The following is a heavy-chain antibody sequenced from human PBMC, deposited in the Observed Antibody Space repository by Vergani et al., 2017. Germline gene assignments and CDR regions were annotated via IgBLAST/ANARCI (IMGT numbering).Heavy chain of an antibody. J-gene: IGHJ5*01. D-gene: IGHD3-9*01. Sequence: EVQLLESGGNLIQPGGSLRLSCGASGFTFSSYAMTWVRLAPGKGLQWVSAISGSGGITFYTDSVKGRFTISRDNAQNTLYLQMNSLRVEDTGVYYCARARCIETCYMSNWLDSWGQGTLVTVSS. V-gene: IGHV3-23*01. CDR2: ISGSGGIT. CDR1: GFTFSSYA. CDR3: ARARCIETCYMSNWLDS.